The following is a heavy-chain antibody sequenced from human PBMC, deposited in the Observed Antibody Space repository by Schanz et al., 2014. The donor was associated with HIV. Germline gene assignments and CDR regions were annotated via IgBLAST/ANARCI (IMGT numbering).Heavy chain of an antibody. CDR2: ISAGVGTA. D-gene: IGHD3-16*01. Sequence: EVQLVESGGGLVQPGGSLRLSCAASGFTFSSYAMSWVRQAPGKGLEWVSTISAGVGTASYADSVKGRFTISRDNSKKMLFLQMNRLRAEDTAVYYCAIRTPMISFGAFDIWGRGTMVTVSS. CDR1: GFTFSSYA. V-gene: IGHV3-23*04. CDR3: AIRTPMISFGAFDI. J-gene: IGHJ3*02.